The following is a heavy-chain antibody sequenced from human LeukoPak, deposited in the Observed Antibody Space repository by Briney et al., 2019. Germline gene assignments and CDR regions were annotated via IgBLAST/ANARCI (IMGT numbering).Heavy chain of an antibody. CDR3: ARRGSGYFDSREAFNL. CDR1: GYTFTSYG. V-gene: IGHV1-18*01. Sequence: ASVRVSCKASGYTFTSYGISWVRQAPGQGLEWMGWISAYNGNTNYAQKLQGRVTMTTDTSTSTGYMELRSLRSDDTAVYYCARRGSGYFDSREAFNLWGQGTMVTVSS. D-gene: IGHD3-22*01. J-gene: IGHJ3*01. CDR2: ISAYNGNT.